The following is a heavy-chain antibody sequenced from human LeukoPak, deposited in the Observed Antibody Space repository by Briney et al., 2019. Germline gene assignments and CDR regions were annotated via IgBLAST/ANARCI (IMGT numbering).Heavy chain of an antibody. J-gene: IGHJ1*01. D-gene: IGHD6-13*01. CDR2: IIPIFGTA. V-gene: IGHV1-69*05. CDR3: ATISAAAGITEYFQH. Sequence: SVKVSCKASGGTFSSYAISWVRQAPGQGLEWMGGIIPIFGTANYAQKFQGRVTITTDESTSTAYMELCSLRSEDTAVYYCATISAAAGITEYFQHWGQGTLVTVSS. CDR1: GGTFSSYA.